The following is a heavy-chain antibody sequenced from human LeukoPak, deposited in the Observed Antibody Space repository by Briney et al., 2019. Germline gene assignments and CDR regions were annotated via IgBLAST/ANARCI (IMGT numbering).Heavy chain of an antibody. CDR3: ARAGEWLRLLDY. CDR1: GFTFSSYS. Sequence: PGGSLRLSCAASGFTFSSYSMNWVRQAPGKGLEWVSSISSSSSYIYYADSVKGRFTISRDNAKNSLYLQMNSLRAEDTAVYYCARAGEWLRLLDYWGQATLVTVSS. D-gene: IGHD5-12*01. V-gene: IGHV3-21*01. J-gene: IGHJ4*02. CDR2: ISSSSSYI.